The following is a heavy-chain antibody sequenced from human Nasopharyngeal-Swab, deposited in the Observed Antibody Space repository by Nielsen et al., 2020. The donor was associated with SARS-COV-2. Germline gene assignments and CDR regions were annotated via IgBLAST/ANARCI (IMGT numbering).Heavy chain of an antibody. CDR2: IYPGDSDT. J-gene: IGHJ6*02. CDR1: GYIFTNYW. CDR3: ASASPLGQVARYYAMDV. Sequence: GESLKISCKASGYIFTNYWIGWVRQMPGKGLEWMGIIYPGDSDTTYIPSFHGHATISADKSIRTAYLHWSSLKASDTAMYYCASASPLGQVARYYAMDVWGQGTTVTVSS. V-gene: IGHV5-51*01.